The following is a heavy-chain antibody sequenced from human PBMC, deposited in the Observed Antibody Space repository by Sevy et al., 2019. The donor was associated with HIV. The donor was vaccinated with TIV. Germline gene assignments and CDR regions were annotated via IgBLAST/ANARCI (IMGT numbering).Heavy chain of an antibody. J-gene: IGHJ5*02. D-gene: IGHD7-27*01. CDR3: AKGDGALTGIDP. V-gene: IGHV3-30*18. Sequence: GGSLRLSCAASGFTFSDYAMHWVRLAPGKGLEWVSLMSYDGSSQYYADSVKGRFTISRDNSKNTLHLQMNSLRVEDTAVYYCAKGDGALTGIDPWGQGTLVTVSS. CDR2: MSYDGSSQ. CDR1: GFTFSDYA.